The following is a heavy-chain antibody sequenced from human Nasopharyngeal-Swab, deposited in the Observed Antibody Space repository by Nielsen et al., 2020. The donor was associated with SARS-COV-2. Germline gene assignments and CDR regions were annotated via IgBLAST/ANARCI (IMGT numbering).Heavy chain of an antibody. CDR2: IYHSGST. D-gene: IGHD2-2*01. V-gene: IGHV4-38-2*01. J-gene: IGHJ4*02. CDR3: ARHAAGEYQLTYYFDY. Sequence: SQTLSLTCAVSGYSISSGYYWGWIRQPPGKGLEWIGSIYHSGSTYYNPSLKSRVTISVDTSKNQFSLKLSSVTAADTAVYYCARHAAGEYQLTYYFDYWGQGTPVTVSS. CDR1: GYSISSGYY.